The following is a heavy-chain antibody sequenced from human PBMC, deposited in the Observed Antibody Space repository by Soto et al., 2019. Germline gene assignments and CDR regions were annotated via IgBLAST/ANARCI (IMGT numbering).Heavy chain of an antibody. Sequence: QVQLVQSGAEVKKPGASVKVSCKASGYTFTSYGISWVRQAPGQGLEWMGWISAYNGNTNYAQKLQGRVTMTTDTSTSTAYMDLRSLRSDDTAVYYCARDRYDFWSGYSTFDYWGQGTLVTVSS. CDR3: ARDRYDFWSGYSTFDY. CDR2: ISAYNGNT. V-gene: IGHV1-18*01. J-gene: IGHJ4*02. D-gene: IGHD3-3*01. CDR1: GYTFTSYG.